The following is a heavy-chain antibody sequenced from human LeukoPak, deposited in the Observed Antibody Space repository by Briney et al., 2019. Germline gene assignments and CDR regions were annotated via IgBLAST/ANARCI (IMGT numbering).Heavy chain of an antibody. CDR3: ARDRVSDFWSGYPVNWFDP. V-gene: IGHV1-69*04. D-gene: IGHD3-3*01. CDR1: GGTFSSYA. CDR2: IIPILGIA. J-gene: IGHJ5*02. Sequence: SVKVSCKASGGTFSSYAISWVRQAPGQGLEWMGRIIPILGIANYAQKFQGRATITADKSTSTAYMELSSLRSEDTAVYYCARDRVSDFWSGYPVNWFDPWGQGTLVTVSS.